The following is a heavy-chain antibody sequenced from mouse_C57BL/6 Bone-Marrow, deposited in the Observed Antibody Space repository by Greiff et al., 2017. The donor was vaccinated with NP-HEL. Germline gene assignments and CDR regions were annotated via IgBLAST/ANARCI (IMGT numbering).Heavy chain of an antibody. J-gene: IGHJ2*01. CDR2: IDPNSGGT. V-gene: IGHV1-72*01. D-gene: IGHD1-1*01. Sequence: VQLQQSGAELVKPGASVKLSCKASGYTFTSYLMHWVKQRPGRGLEWIGRIDPNSGGTKYNEKFKSKATLTVDKPSSTAYMQLNSLTSEDSAVYTGARYYSGSSSFDYWGQGTTLTVSS. CDR1: GYTFTSYL. CDR3: ARYYSGSSSFDY.